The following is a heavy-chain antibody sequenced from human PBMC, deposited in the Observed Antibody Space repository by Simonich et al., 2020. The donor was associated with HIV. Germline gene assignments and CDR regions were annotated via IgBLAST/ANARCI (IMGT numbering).Heavy chain of an antibody. CDR3: ARARAALDMIFDY. CDR2: INQDGGDK. D-gene: IGHD3-16*01. V-gene: IGHV3-7*01. Sequence: EVQLVESGGGLVQPGGSLRLSCAASGFTFSSHWMNWVRRAPGKGREWVANINQDGGDKRYVDSVKGRFTISRDNAQSSLYLQMNSLRAEDTAVYYCARARAALDMIFDYWGQGTLVTVSS. J-gene: IGHJ4*02. CDR1: GFTFSSHW.